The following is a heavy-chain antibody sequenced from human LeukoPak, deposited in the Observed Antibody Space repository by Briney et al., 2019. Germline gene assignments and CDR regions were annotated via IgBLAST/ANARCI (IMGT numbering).Heavy chain of an antibody. Sequence: GGSLRLSCEASGFRLIKYDMHWVRQAPGRGLEWVAVISFDGKKEFYADSVKGRFTISRDNSKNAMFLQMNSLQTDDTAIYYCARASMATINYYYFYMDAWGKGTTVTVSS. CDR2: ISFDGKKE. CDR1: GFRLIKYD. CDR3: ARASMATINYYYFYMDA. J-gene: IGHJ6*03. V-gene: IGHV3-30*04. D-gene: IGHD5-24*01.